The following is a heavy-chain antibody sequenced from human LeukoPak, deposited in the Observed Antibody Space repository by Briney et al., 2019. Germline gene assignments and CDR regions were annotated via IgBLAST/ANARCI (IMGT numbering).Heavy chain of an antibody. CDR1: GGSISSYY. J-gene: IGHJ4*02. CDR2: IYYSGST. CDR3: ARLGAMVDY. Sequence: PSETLSLTCTVSGGSISSYYWSWIRQPPGEGLEWIGYIYYSGSTNCNPSLKSRVTISVDTSKNQFSLKLSSVTAADTAVYYCARLGAMVDYWGQGTLVTVSS. V-gene: IGHV4-59*08. D-gene: IGHD1-26*01.